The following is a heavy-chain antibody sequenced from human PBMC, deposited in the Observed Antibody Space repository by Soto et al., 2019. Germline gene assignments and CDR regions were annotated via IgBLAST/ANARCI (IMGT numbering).Heavy chain of an antibody. J-gene: IGHJ4*02. CDR2: ISYDGSYK. Sequence: QVQLVESGGGVVQPGRSLRLSCAASGFTFSSYGMHWVRQAPGKGLEWVAVISYDGSYKYYADSVKGRFTISRDNSKNKLYLQMNRLRAEDTAVYYCAKWNGGFDYWGQGNLVTVSS. CDR1: GFTFSSYG. D-gene: IGHD3-16*01. V-gene: IGHV3-30*18. CDR3: AKWNGGFDY.